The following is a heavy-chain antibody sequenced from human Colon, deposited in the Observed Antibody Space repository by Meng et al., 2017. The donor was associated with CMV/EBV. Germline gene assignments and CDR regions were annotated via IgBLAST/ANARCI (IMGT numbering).Heavy chain of an antibody. CDR3: ARGILATVDS. CDR2: INTNTGHP. CDR1: GYSFTTYA. V-gene: IGHV7-4-1*02. J-gene: IGHJ4*02. Sequence: QVQRGQSGSEVKRPGGSVKVSCKTSGYSFTTYAMNWVRQAPGQGLEWMGWINTNTGHPTYAQGFTGRFVFSSDTSVSTAYLQISSLQSGDTAVYYCARGILATVDSWGQGTLVTVSS. D-gene: IGHD5-12*01.